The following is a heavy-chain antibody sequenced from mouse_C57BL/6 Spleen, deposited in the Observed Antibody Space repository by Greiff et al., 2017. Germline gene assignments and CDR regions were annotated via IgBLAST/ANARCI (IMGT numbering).Heavy chain of an antibody. V-gene: IGHV6-6*01. CDR2: IRNKANNHAT. Sequence: EVMLVESGGGLVQPGGSMKLSCAASGFTFSDAWMDWVRQSPEKGLEWVGEIRNKANNHATYYAESVKGRFTISRDDSKSSVYLQMNSLRAEDTGIYYCTRRNDYDVWFAYWGQGTLVTVSA. J-gene: IGHJ3*01. CDR1: GFTFSDAW. CDR3: TRRNDYDVWFAY. D-gene: IGHD2-4*01.